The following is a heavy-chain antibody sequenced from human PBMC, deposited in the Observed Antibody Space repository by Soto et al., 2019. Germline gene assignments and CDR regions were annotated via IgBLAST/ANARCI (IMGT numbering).Heavy chain of an antibody. CDR2: IYYGGSP. CDR3: ARQGSIWSYFDY. CDR1: GDSIRSYY. V-gene: IGHV4-59*08. J-gene: IGHJ4*02. D-gene: IGHD6-13*01. Sequence: SETLSLTCTVSGDSIRSYYWSWIRQPPGKGLEWIGYIYYGGSPKYNPSLESRVTISVDASENQFSLKLSSLTAADTAVYYCARQGSIWSYFDYWGLGTLVTVSS.